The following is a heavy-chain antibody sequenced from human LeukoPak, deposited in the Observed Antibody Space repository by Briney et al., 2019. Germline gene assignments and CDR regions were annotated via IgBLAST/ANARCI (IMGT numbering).Heavy chain of an antibody. Sequence: ASVKVSCKASGYTFTSYGISWVRQAPGQGLEWMGWISAYNGNTNYAQKLQGRVTMTIDTSTSTAYMELRSLRSDDTAVYYCARAYYDSSGYYYYYGMDVWGQGTTVSVSS. V-gene: IGHV1-18*01. D-gene: IGHD3-22*01. J-gene: IGHJ6*02. CDR1: GYTFTSYG. CDR3: ARAYYDSSGYYYYYGMDV. CDR2: ISAYNGNT.